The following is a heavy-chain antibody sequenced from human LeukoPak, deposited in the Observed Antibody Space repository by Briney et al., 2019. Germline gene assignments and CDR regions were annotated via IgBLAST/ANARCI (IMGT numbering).Heavy chain of an antibody. CDR2: INPSGGST. J-gene: IGHJ6*03. CDR3: ARDVAAMDYYYYYYYMDV. V-gene: IGHV1-46*01. CDR1: GYTFTSYD. Sequence: ASVKVSCKASGYTFTSYDINWVRQATGQGLEWMGIINPSGGSTSYAQKFQGRVTMTRDTSTSTVYMELGSLRSEDTAVYYCARDVAAMDYYYYYYYMDVWGKGTTVTVSS. D-gene: IGHD2-15*01.